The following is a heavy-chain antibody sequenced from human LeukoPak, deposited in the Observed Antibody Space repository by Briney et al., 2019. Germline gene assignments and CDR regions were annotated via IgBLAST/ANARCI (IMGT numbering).Heavy chain of an antibody. V-gene: IGHV3-74*01. J-gene: IGHJ4*02. CDR3: ARGARGSGTASDY. CDR1: GFTFSSYW. Sequence: GSLGLSCAASGFTFSSYWMHWVRQAPGKGRVWVSRINSDGSSTNYADSVKGRFTISRDNAKNTLHLQMNSLRAEDTAVYYCARGARGSGTASDYWGQGTLVTVPS. CDR2: INSDGSST. D-gene: IGHD3-10*01.